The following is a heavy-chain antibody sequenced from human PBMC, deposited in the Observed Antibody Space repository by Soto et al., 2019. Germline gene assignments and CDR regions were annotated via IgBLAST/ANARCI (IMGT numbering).Heavy chain of an antibody. CDR1: GGTFSSYA. V-gene: IGHV1-69*13. J-gene: IGHJ6*02. Sequence: SVKVSCKAAGGTFSSYAISLVRQAPGQGLEWMGGIIPIFGTANYAQKFQGRVTITADESTSTAYMELSSLRSEDTAVYYCATKGFYGSGKGYYYYGMDVWGQGTTVTVSS. CDR3: ATKGFYGSGKGYYYYGMDV. D-gene: IGHD3-10*01. CDR2: IIPIFGTA.